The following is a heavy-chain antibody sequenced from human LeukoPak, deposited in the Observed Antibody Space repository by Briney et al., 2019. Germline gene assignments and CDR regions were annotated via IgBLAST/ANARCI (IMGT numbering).Heavy chain of an antibody. CDR1: GFTYSSYS. CDR2: ISSSSSTI. CDR3: AKDLGCYDSSGYFGY. V-gene: IGHV3-48*01. J-gene: IGHJ4*02. Sequence: PGGSLRLSCAASGFTYSSYSMNWLRQAPGKGLEWVSYISSSSSTIYYADSVKGRFTISRDNAKNTLYLQMNSLRAEDTAVYYCAKDLGCYDSSGYFGYWGQGTLVTVSS. D-gene: IGHD3-22*01.